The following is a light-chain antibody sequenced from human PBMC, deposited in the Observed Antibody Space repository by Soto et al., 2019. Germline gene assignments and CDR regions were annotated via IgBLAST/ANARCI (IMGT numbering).Light chain of an antibody. CDR3: SSYTSSSNYV. J-gene: IGLJ1*01. V-gene: IGLV2-14*01. CDR1: SSDVGGYNY. CDR2: DVS. Sequence: QSALTQPASVSGSPGQSITISCTGTSSDVGGYNYVSWYQQHPGKAPKLMIYDVSNRPSGVSNRFSGSKSGNTASLTFSGLQAEDEADYYCSSYTSSSNYVFGTGTKLTVL.